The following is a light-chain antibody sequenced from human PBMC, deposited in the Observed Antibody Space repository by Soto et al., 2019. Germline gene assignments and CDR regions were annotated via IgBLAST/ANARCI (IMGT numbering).Light chain of an antibody. V-gene: IGKV1-39*01. J-gene: IGKJ1*01. Sequence: DIQMTQSPSSLSASVGDRVTITCRASQNINTYLNWYQQKPGKALKLLIYGTSSLQSGVPSRFSCSGSGTDFTLTIRSLQPEAFATYACQQSYTTPRTFVQGTKVDIK. CDR3: QQSYTTPRT. CDR1: QNINTY. CDR2: GTS.